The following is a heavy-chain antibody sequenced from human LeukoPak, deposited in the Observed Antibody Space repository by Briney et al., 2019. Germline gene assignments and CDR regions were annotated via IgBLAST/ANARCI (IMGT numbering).Heavy chain of an antibody. CDR1: GGTFSSYA. V-gene: IGHV1-69*06. D-gene: IGHD5-12*01. CDR2: IIPIFGTA. CDR3: ARSRGYSGYDLTYYYYYMDV. J-gene: IGHJ6*03. Sequence: GASVKVSCKASGGTFSSYAISWVRQAPGQGLEWMGGIIPIFGTANYAQKFRGRVTITADKSTSTAYMELSSLRSEDTAVYYCARSRGYSGYDLTYYYYYMDVWGKGTTVTVSS.